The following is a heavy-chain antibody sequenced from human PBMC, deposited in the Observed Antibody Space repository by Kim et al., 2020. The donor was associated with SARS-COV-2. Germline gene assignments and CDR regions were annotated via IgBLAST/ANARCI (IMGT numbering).Heavy chain of an antibody. Sequence: GGSLRLSCAASGFTFSDYYMSWIRQAPGKGLEWISYISIPTIIFYADSVKGRFTISRDNAKNSLYLQMNSLRAEDTAVYYCVREEGSSSPLDYWGQGTLVTVSS. V-gene: IGHV3-11*01. D-gene: IGHD6-6*01. CDR2: ISIPTII. CDR1: GFTFSDYY. J-gene: IGHJ4*02. CDR3: VREEGSSSPLDY.